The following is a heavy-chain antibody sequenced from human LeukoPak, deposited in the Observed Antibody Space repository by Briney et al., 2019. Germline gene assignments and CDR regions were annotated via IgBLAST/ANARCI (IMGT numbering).Heavy chain of an antibody. CDR1: GFTFSSYS. J-gene: IGHJ4*02. CDR2: ISSSSSYI. V-gene: IGHV3-21*01. CDR3: ARDQRHGGNSDLQGY. D-gene: IGHD4-23*01. Sequence: GGSLRLSCAASGFTFSSYSMNWVRQAPGKGLEWVSSISSSSSYIYYADSVKGRFTISRDNAKNSLYLQMNSLRAEDTAVYYCARDQRHGGNSDLQGYWGQGTLVTVSS.